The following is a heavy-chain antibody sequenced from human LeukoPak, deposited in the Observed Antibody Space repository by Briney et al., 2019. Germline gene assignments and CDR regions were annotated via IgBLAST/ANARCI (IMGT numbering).Heavy chain of an antibody. J-gene: IGHJ4*02. Sequence: PSETLSLTCSVSGGSISSSTYYWGWIRQPPGKGLEWIGAIYYTGTTYYNPSLRSRVTISVGTSKNHFSLKLSSVTAADTALYYCASAPRQGSIGGLDYWGQGTLVTVSS. CDR2: IYYTGTT. V-gene: IGHV4-39*02. CDR3: ASAPRQGSIGGLDY. D-gene: IGHD3-16*01. CDR1: GGSISSSTYY.